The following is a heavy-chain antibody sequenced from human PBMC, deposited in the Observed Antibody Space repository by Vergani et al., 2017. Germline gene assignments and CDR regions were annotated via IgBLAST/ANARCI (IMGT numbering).Heavy chain of an antibody. CDR3: ARHTTYTDS. CDR2: IYPADSDT. Sequence: EVELVPSGPEMRKPGESLKISCKGSEYSFGNYWNGWVRQMPGKGLEWMGIIYPADSDTRYSPSFQGQVTISADKSISTAFLQWDSLKASDTALYYCARHTTYTDSWGQGTLVTVSS. CDR1: EYSFGNYW. V-gene: IGHV5-51*01. J-gene: IGHJ4*02. D-gene: IGHD1-1*01.